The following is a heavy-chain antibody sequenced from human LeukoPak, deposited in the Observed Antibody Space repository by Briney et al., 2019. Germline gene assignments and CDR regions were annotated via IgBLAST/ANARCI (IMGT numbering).Heavy chain of an antibody. CDR1: GFTFSSYS. CDR3: ASPYGSGSYSAFDI. V-gene: IGHV3-21*01. Sequence: GGSLRLSCAASGFTFSSYSMNWVRQALGKGLEWVSSISSSSSYIYYADSVKGRFTISRDNAKNSLYLQMNSLRAEDTAVYYCASPYGSGSYSAFDIWGQGTMVTVSS. D-gene: IGHD3-10*01. CDR2: ISSSSSYI. J-gene: IGHJ3*02.